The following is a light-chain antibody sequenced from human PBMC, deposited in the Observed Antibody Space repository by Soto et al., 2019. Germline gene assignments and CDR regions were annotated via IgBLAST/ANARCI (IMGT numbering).Light chain of an antibody. CDR2: GAS. Sequence: DLQMTQTPSAMSASVGDRVTITCRASQAISNYLAWFQQKPGKVPKRLIYGASSLQSGVPSRFSGSGSETEFTLTISSLQPEDFATYFCLQHNSYPWTFGQGTKVEIK. CDR1: QAISNY. V-gene: IGKV1-17*03. CDR3: LQHNSYPWT. J-gene: IGKJ1*01.